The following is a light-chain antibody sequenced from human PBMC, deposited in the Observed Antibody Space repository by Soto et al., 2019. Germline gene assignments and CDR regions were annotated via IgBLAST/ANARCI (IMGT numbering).Light chain of an antibody. CDR1: QTVRRSS. V-gene: IGKV3-20*01. J-gene: IGKJ5*01. CDR3: QQYGASPIT. Sequence: TLLTQSPGTLSLSPGERAALSCRASQTVRRSSVAWYQQKPGQAPRLLIYDASTRATGIPDRFSGGGSGTDFTLTISILEPEDSAVYSCQQYGASPITFGQGTRLEIK. CDR2: DAS.